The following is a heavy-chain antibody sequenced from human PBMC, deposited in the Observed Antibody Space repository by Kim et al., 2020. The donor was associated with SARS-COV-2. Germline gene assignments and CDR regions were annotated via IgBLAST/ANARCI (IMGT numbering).Heavy chain of an antibody. CDR2: IWYDGSNK. D-gene: IGHD5-12*01. Sequence: GGSLRLSCAASGFTFSSYGMHWVRQAPGKGLEWVAVIWYDGSNKYYADSVKGRFTISRDNSKNTLYLQMNSLRAEDTAVYYCARDEGDGYNHPGMDVWGQGATVTVSS. CDR3: ARDEGDGYNHPGMDV. CDR1: GFTFSSYG. V-gene: IGHV3-33*01. J-gene: IGHJ6*02.